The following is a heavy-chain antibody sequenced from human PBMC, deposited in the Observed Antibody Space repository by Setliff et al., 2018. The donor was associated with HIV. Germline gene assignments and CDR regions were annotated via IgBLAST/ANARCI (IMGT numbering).Heavy chain of an antibody. D-gene: IGHD3-22*01. CDR1: GSTFSNAW. CDR2: IKSKTHSGTT. CDR3: VSNLPSSDSDCFDS. J-gene: IGHJ4*02. Sequence: GESLKISCAASGSTFSNAWMSWVRQAPGKGLEWVGRIKSKTHSGTTDYTAPVKGRFTISRDNAKNTLYLQMNSLRAEDTAVYYCVSNLPSSDSDCFDSWGQGTLVTVSS. V-gene: IGHV3-15*05.